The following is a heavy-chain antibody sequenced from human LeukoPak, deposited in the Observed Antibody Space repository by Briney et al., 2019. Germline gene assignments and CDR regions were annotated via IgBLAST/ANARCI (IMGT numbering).Heavy chain of an antibody. CDR1: DGSISIYY. J-gene: IGHJ4*02. CDR3: ARGYSSSWYYFDY. Sequence: SETLSLTCTVLDGSISIYYWSWIRQPPGKGLEWIGYIYNSGSTNYNPSLKSRVTISADTSKNQFSLKLTSVTAADTAVYYCARGYSSSWYYFDYWGQGTLVTVTS. D-gene: IGHD6-13*01. V-gene: IGHV4-59*01. CDR2: IYNSGST.